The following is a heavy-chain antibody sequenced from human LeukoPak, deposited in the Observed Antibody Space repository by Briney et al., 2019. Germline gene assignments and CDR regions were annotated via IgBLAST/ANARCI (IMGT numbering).Heavy chain of an antibody. J-gene: IGHJ5*02. Sequence: GASVKVSCKASGGTFSSYAISWVRQATGQGLEWMGWMNPHSGKAGYAQNFQGRVTMTRDTSISTAYMELSSLRSEDTAVYYCARLSSHYGDYKVDPWGQGTLVTVSS. CDR3: ARLSSHYGDYKVDP. CDR1: GGTFSSYA. V-gene: IGHV1-8*02. CDR2: MNPHSGKA. D-gene: IGHD4-17*01.